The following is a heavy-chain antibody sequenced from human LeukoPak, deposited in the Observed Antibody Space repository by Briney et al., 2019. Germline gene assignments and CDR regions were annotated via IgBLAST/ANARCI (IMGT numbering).Heavy chain of an antibody. CDR3: ARDRMVRGVIMFDY. J-gene: IGHJ4*02. CDR2: IYTSGST. CDR1: GGSISSYY. D-gene: IGHD3-10*01. Sequence: PSETLSLTCTVSGGSISSYYWSWIRQPAGKGLEWIGRIYTSGSTNYNPSLKSRVTMSVDTSKNQFSLKLSSVTAADTAVYYCARDRMVRGVIMFDYWGQGTLVTVSS. V-gene: IGHV4-4*07.